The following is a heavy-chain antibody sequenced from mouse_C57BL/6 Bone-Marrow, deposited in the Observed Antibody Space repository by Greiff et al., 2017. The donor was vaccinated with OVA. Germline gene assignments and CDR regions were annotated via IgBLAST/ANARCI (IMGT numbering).Heavy chain of an antibody. J-gene: IGHJ2*01. CDR3: ARRYYGSSYFDY. D-gene: IGHD1-1*01. CDR2: ILPGSGST. V-gene: IGHV1-9*01. Sequence: VQLQQSGAELMKPGASVKLSCKATGYTFNGYWIEWVKQRPGHGLGWIGEILPGSGSTNYTEKFKGKATFTADTSYTPAYMQLSSLTTDGSAIYYCARRYYGSSYFDYWGQGTTLTVSS. CDR1: GYTFNGYW.